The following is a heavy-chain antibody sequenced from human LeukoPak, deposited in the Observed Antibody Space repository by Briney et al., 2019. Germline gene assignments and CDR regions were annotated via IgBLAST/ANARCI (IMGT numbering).Heavy chain of an antibody. CDR1: GFTFSSYV. CDR2: ISTSGGST. CDR3: AKNMGRSDY. V-gene: IGHV3-23*01. J-gene: IGHJ4*02. D-gene: IGHD2-15*01. Sequence: PGGSLRLSCAASGFTFSSYVMSGVRQAPGKGLEWVSGISTSGGSTYYADSVKGRFTISRDNSKNTLYLQMNSLRAEDTAVYYCAKNMGRSDYWGQGTLVTVSS.